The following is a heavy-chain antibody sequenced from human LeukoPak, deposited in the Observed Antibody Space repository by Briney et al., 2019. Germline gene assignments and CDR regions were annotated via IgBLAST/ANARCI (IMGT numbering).Heavy chain of an antibody. J-gene: IGHJ4*02. CDR1: GYTFTVVY. V-gene: IGHV1-2*02. D-gene: IGHD2-15*01. Sequence: GASVKVSCKASGYTFTVVYIHWVRQAPGQGLEWMAWINPQSGATNYAQKFRGRVTMTRDVSISTAYMEVTSLTFDDTAVYYCARGGDESGLYFAYWGQGTLVTVSS. CDR2: INPQSGAT. CDR3: ARGGDESGLYFAY.